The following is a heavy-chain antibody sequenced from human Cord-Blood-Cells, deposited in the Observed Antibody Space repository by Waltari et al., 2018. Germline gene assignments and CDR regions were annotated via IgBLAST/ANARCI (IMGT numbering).Heavy chain of an antibody. CDR3: ARHFGRNIVVVPAAIDY. Sequence: QLQLQESGPGLVKPSETLSLTCTVSGGSISSRSSYWGWLRHPPGKGLEWIGRIYYSGSTYYNPSLKSRVTISVDTSKNQFSLKLSSVTAADTAVYYCARHFGRNIVVVPAAIDYWGQGTLVTVSS. CDR1: GGSISSRSSY. D-gene: IGHD2-2*01. CDR2: IYYSGST. J-gene: IGHJ4*02. V-gene: IGHV4-39*01.